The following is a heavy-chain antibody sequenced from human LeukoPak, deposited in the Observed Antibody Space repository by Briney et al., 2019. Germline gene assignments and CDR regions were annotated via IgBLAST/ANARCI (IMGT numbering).Heavy chain of an antibody. D-gene: IGHD6-13*01. J-gene: IGHJ3*02. V-gene: IGHV3-33*06. CDR1: GFTFSSYG. CDR2: IWYDGSNK. Sequence: PGGSLRLSCAASGFTFSSYGMHWVRQAPGKGLEWVAVIWYDGSNKYYADSVKGRFTISRDNSKNTLYLQMNSLRAEDTAVYYCAKVYSSRGVAFDIWGQGTMVTVSS. CDR3: AKVYSSRGVAFDI.